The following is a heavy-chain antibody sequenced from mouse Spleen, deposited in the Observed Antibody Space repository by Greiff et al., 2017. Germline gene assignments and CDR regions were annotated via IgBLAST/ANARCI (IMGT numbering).Heavy chain of an antibody. CDR3: ARDGGDYDRVFAY. Sequence: QVQLKQSGAELVKPGASVKISCTASGYAFSSYWMNWVKQRPGKGLEWIGQIYPGDGDTNYNGKFKGKATLTADTSSSTAYMELNSLTSEDSAVYYCARDGGDYDRVFAYWGQGTLVTVSA. D-gene: IGHD2-4*01. CDR1: GYAFSSYW. CDR2: IYPGDGDT. V-gene: IGHV1-80*01. J-gene: IGHJ3*01.